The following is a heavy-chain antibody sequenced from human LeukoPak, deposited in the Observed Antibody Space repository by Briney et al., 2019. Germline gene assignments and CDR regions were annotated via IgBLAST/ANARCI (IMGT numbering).Heavy chain of an antibody. CDR2: ISYDGSNK. J-gene: IGHJ4*02. CDR1: GFTFSSYG. CDR3: AKGLTVVYIDY. D-gene: IGHD4-23*01. Sequence: GRSLRLSCAASGFTFSSYGMHWVRQAPGKGLEWVAVISYDGSNKYYADSVKGRFTIPRDNSKNTLYLQMNSLRAEDTAVYYCAKGLTVVYIDYWGQGTLVTVSS. V-gene: IGHV3-30*18.